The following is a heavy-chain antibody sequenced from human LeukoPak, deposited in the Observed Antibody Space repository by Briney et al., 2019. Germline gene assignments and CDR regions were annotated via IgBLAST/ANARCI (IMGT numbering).Heavy chain of an antibody. V-gene: IGHV3-21*01. CDR1: GFRLNNNA. CDR2: ISSSSSYI. D-gene: IGHD2-2*01. CDR3: ARDLMFCSSTSCSTGNGMDV. Sequence: GGSLRLSCAASGFRLNNNAMSWLRQAPGKGLEWVSSISSSSSYIYYADSVKGRFTISRDNAKNSLYLQMNSLRAEDTAVYYCARDLMFCSSTSCSTGNGMDVWGQGTTVTVSS. J-gene: IGHJ6*02.